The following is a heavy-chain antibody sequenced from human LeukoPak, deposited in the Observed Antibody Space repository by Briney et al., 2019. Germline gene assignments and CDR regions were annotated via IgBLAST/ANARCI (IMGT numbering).Heavy chain of an antibody. CDR2: ISSSSSYI. Sequence: GGSLRLSCAASGFTFSSYSMNWVRQAPGKGLEWVSSISSSSSYIYYADSVKGRFTISRDNAKNSLYLQMNSLRAEDTAVYHCARDQGSAIAVAGGDFDYWGQGTLVTVSS. J-gene: IGHJ4*02. CDR1: GFTFSSYS. CDR3: ARDQGSAIAVAGGDFDY. D-gene: IGHD6-19*01. V-gene: IGHV3-21*01.